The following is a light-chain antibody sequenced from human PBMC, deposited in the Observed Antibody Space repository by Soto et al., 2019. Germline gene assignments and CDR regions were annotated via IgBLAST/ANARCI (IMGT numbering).Light chain of an antibody. CDR3: HQYDSIVQT. V-gene: IGKV3-20*01. CDR1: QSVRNSL. J-gene: IGKJ1*01. Sequence: EIVLTQSPGTLSLSPGERATLSCRASQSVRNSLLAWYQQKPGQPPRLLIYDASTRATATPERFGGSGSGTDFTLTISRLEPEDFAVYYCHQYDSIVQTFGQGTKVDIK. CDR2: DAS.